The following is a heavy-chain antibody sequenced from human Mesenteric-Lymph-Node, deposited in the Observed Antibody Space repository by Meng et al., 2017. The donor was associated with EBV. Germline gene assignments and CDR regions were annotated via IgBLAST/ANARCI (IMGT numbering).Heavy chain of an antibody. J-gene: IGHJ4*02. V-gene: IGHV3-30*18. D-gene: IGHD6-19*01. CDR1: GFSFSSYG. CDR3: AKGEQWLINY. Sequence: LQLVDAGGAVSHPVCPHNLACQASGFSFSSYGMQCVRQAPGKGLEWLALISFDGNNAYYAESVKGRFTISRDNSKNTLFLQMNSLRAEDTAVYYCAKGEQWLINYWGQGTLVTVSS. CDR2: ISFDGNNA.